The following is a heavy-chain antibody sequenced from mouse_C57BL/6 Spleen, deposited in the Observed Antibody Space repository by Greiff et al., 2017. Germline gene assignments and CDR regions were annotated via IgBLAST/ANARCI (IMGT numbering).Heavy chain of an antibody. V-gene: IGHV5-9*01. CDR3: ARQRLPHWYFDV. D-gene: IGHD5-5*01. J-gene: IGHJ1*03. Sequence: VQLKESGGGLVKPGGSLKLSCAASGFTFSSYTMSWVRQTPEKRLEWVATSSGGGGNTYYPDSVKGRFTISRDNAKNTLYLQMSSLRSEDTALYYCARQRLPHWYFDVWGTGTTVTVSS. CDR1: GFTFSSYT. CDR2: SSGGGGNT.